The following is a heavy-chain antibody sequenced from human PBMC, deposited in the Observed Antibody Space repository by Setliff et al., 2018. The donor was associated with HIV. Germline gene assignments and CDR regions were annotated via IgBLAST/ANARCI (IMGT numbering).Heavy chain of an antibody. CDR3: ARDYLHVFDI. J-gene: IGHJ3*02. V-gene: IGHV1-2*04. Sequence: GASVKVSCKASGYTFTDYYIHWVRQAPGQGLEWMGWINSASGGTNYAQNFQGWVTVTRDTSINTAYVELNSLKSDDTAVYYCARDYLHVFDIWGQGTMVTVSS. CDR2: INSASGGT. CDR1: GYTFTDYY.